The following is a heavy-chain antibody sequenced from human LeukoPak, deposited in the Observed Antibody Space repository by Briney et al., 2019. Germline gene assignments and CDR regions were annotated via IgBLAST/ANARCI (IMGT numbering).Heavy chain of an antibody. CDR1: GFTFSSYG. CDR2: ISYDGSNK. CDR3: ARDMTAMVIDY. V-gene: IGHV3-30*03. D-gene: IGHD5-18*01. Sequence: GGSLRLSCAASGFTFSSYGMHWVRQAPGKGLEWVAVISYDGSNKYYADSVKGRFTISRDNSKNTLYLQMNSLRAEDTAVYYCARDMTAMVIDYWGQGTLVTVSS. J-gene: IGHJ4*02.